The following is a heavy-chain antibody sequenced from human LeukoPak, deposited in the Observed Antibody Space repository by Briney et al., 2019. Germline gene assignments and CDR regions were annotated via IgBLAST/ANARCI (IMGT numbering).Heavy chain of an antibody. Sequence: GGSLRLSCAASGFTFDDYAMHWVRQAPGKGLEWVSGISWSSGSIGYADSVKGRFTISRDNAKNSLYLQMNSLRAEDTALYYCASVPYTSSWYYFDYWGQGSLVTVSS. V-gene: IGHV3-9*01. J-gene: IGHJ4*02. D-gene: IGHD6-13*01. CDR2: ISWSSGSI. CDR3: ASVPYTSSWYYFDY. CDR1: GFTFDDYA.